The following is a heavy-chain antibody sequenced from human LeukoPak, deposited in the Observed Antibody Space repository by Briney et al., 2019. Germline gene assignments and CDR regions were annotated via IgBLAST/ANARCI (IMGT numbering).Heavy chain of an antibody. V-gene: IGHV3-30*02. CDR3: AKDLTTMVRGVSRGSDY. J-gene: IGHJ4*02. D-gene: IGHD3-10*01. CDR1: GFAFNTYG. CDR2: IRYDASNK. Sequence: GGSLRLSCAASGFAFNTYGMHWVRQAPGKGLEWVSFIRYDASNKYYADSAKGRFTISRDNSNNLVFLQINSLGLEDTAVYYCAKDLTTMVRGVSRGSDYWGQGTLVTVSS.